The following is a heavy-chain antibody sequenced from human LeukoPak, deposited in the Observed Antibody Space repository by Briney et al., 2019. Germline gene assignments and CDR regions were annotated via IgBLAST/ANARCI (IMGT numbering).Heavy chain of an antibody. Sequence: PSETLSLTCTVSGGSISSYYWGWIRQPPGKGLEWIGYIYYSGSTNYNPSLKSRVTISVDTSKNQFSLKLSSVTAADTAVYYCARARGYYDSSGYYLYYFDYWGQGTLVTVSS. CDR3: ARARGYYDSSGYYLYYFDY. D-gene: IGHD3-22*01. CDR1: GGSISSYY. CDR2: IYYSGST. J-gene: IGHJ4*02. V-gene: IGHV4-59*01.